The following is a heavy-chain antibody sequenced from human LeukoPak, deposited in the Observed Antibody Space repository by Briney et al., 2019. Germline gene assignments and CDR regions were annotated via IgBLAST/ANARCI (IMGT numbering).Heavy chain of an antibody. Sequence: GGSLRLSCAASGLTFSRYTMNWVRQAPGKGLEWDSYTGSSGSSSTIYYSDSVRGRFTISRDNAKNSLFLQMNSLRDEDTAVYYCVAGVELDYWGQGTLVTVSS. CDR3: VAGVELDY. J-gene: IGHJ4*02. D-gene: IGHD6-19*01. CDR1: GLTFSRYT. CDR2: TGSSGSSSTI. V-gene: IGHV3-48*02.